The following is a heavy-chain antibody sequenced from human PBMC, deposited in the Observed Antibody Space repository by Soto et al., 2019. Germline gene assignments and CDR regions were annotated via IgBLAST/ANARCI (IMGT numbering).Heavy chain of an antibody. CDR3: ARDRQWLVHGLDY. D-gene: IGHD6-19*01. CDR1: GGSFSGYY. CDR2: INHSGST. Sequence: SSEILSLTCAVYGGSFSGYYWSWIRQPPGKGLEWIGEINHSGSTNYNPSLKSRVTISVDTSKNQFSLKLSSVTAADTAVYYCARDRQWLVHGLDYWGQGTLVTVSS. J-gene: IGHJ4*02. V-gene: IGHV4-34*01.